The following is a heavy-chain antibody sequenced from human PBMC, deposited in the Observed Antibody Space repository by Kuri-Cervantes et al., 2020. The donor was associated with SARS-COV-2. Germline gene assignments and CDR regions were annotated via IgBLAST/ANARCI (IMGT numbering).Heavy chain of an antibody. Sequence: LSLTCEASGFTLTYRWMAWFRQAPGKGLEWVAAIKADGGEMVYVDSAKGRFTISRDNAKNSVFLQMNSVRIEDTSPYFCAWGRGWTFDIWGRGTMVTVSS. CDR3: AWGRGWTFDI. CDR2: IKADGGEM. D-gene: IGHD3-3*01. CDR1: GFTLTYRW. V-gene: IGHV3-7*04. J-gene: IGHJ3*02.